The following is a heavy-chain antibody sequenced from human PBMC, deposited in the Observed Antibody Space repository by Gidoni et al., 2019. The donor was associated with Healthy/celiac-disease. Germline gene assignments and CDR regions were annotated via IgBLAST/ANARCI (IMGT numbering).Heavy chain of an antibody. J-gene: IGHJ4*02. CDR2: ISGSGGST. CDR3: ATEWLASYFDY. V-gene: IGHV3-23*01. CDR1: GFTFSSHA. Sequence: EVQLLESGGGLVQPGGSLRLSCAASGFTFSSHAMSWSRQAPGKGLEWVSAISGSGGSTYYADSVKGRFTISRDKSKNTLYLQMNSQRAEDTAVYYCATEWLASYFDYWGQGTLVTVSS. D-gene: IGHD6-19*01.